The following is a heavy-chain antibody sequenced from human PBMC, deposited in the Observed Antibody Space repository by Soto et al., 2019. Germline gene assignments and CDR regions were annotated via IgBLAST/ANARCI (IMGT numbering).Heavy chain of an antibody. CDR2: IYYSGST. D-gene: IGHD6-19*01. J-gene: IGHJ4*02. Sequence: PXXTLSLPFTVSGGSISSYYWRWIRQPPGKGLEWIGYIYYSGSTNYNPSLKSRVTISVDTSKNQFSLKLSSVTAADTAVYYCARALAVAGTGFDYWGQGTLVTVSS. CDR1: GGSISSYY. V-gene: IGHV4-59*01. CDR3: ARALAVAGTGFDY.